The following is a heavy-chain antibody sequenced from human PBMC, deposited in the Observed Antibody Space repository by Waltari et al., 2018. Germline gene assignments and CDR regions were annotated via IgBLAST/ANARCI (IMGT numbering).Heavy chain of an antibody. V-gene: IGHV4-59*01. CDR1: GCSISSYY. CDR3: ARGGGGDWEWFDP. Sequence: QVQLPASAPSLVNPSQTLSLFFSFSGCSISSYYWSWVRQTPGKGLDWIGYSYYTGSTNFNPSLKSRVTMSVDTSKNQFSRKLSSVTAADTAFYYCARGGGGDWEWFDPWGQGTLVTVSS. D-gene: IGHD2-21*02. CDR2: SYYTGST. J-gene: IGHJ5*02.